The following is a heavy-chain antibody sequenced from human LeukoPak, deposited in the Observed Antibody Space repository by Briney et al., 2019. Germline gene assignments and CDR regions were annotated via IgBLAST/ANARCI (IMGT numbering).Heavy chain of an antibody. Sequence: KTSETLSLTCTVSGGSISSYYWSWIRQPPGKGLEWIGYIYYSGSTNYNPSLKSRVTISVDTSKNQFSLKPSSVTAADTAVYYCARDDGSDAFDIWGQGTMVTVSS. CDR3: ARDDGSDAFDI. CDR1: GGSISSYY. CDR2: IYYSGST. J-gene: IGHJ3*02. V-gene: IGHV4-59*01. D-gene: IGHD5-24*01.